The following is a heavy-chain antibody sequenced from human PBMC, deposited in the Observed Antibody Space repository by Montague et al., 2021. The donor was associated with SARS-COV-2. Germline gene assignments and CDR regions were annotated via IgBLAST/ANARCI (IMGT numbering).Heavy chain of an antibody. J-gene: IGHJ5*02. CDR2: IYQTGYT. D-gene: IGHD3-10*01. CDR3: ATNYGSGTFPGWFDP. Sequence: SETLSLTCDVSGGAMSSGQWWSWVRQPPGKGLEWIGEIYQTGYTNYNSSLRSRVTISVDKSRNQFSLKMTSMTAADTAVYYCATNYGSGTFPGWFDPWGQGTLVTVSS. V-gene: IGHV4-4*02. CDR1: GGAMSSGQW.